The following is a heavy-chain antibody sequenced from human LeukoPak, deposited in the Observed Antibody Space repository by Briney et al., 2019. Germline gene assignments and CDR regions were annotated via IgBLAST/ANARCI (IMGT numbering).Heavy chain of an antibody. CDR3: ARREQWLVGDDY. V-gene: IGHV1-2*02. D-gene: IGHD6-19*01. Sequence: GASVKVSCKASGYTFTGYYMHWVRQAPGQGLEWMGRINPNSGGTNYAQKLQGRVTMTTDTSTSTAYMELRSLRSDDTAVYYCARREQWLVGDDYWGQGTLVTVSS. CDR2: INPNSGGT. CDR1: GYTFTGYY. J-gene: IGHJ4*02.